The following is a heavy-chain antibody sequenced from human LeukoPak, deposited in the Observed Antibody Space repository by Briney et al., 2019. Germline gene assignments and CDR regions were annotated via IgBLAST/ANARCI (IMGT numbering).Heavy chain of an antibody. CDR1: GFTFSSYS. CDR3: AKDPSYYGSTSNNDY. V-gene: IGHV3-48*04. J-gene: IGHJ4*02. CDR2: ISSSGSTI. D-gene: IGHD3-10*01. Sequence: GGSLRLSCAASGFTFSSYSMNWVRQAPGKGLEWVSYISSSGSTIYYADSVKGRFTISRDNAKNSLYLQMNSLRAEDTAVYYCAKDPSYYGSTSNNDYWGQGTLVTVSS.